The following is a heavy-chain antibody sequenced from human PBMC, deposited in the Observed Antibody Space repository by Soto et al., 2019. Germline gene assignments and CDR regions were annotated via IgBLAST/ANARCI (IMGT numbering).Heavy chain of an antibody. V-gene: IGHV4-30-4*01. CDR3: ARGSYYYGSSGYYHD. J-gene: IGHJ4*02. D-gene: IGHD3-22*01. CDR1: GGSISSGDYY. Sequence: QVQLQESGPGLVKPSQTLSLTCTVSGGSISSGDYYWSWIRQPPGKGLEWIGYIYYSGSTYYNPSLKSRVTQAVDTSKDQFSLKLSSVTAADTAVYYCARGSYYYGSSGYYHDWGQGTLVTVSS. CDR2: IYYSGST.